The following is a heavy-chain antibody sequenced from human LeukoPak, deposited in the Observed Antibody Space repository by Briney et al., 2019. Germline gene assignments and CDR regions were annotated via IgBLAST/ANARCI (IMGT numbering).Heavy chain of an antibody. CDR1: GGSISSYY. V-gene: IGHV4-59*01. CDR2: IYYSGST. J-gene: IGHJ5*02. CDR3: ARDMGYYGSGSYYNSNWFDP. Sequence: SETLSLTCTVSGGSISSYYWSWIRQPPGKGLEWIGYIYYSGSTNYNPSLKSRVTISVDTSKNQFSLKLSSVTAADTAVYYCARDMGYYGSGSYYNSNWFDPWGQGTLVTVSS. D-gene: IGHD3-10*01.